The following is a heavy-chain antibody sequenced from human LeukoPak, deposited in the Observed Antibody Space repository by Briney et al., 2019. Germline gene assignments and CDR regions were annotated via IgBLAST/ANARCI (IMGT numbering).Heavy chain of an antibody. CDR3: AKGEDIVVVVAATGTFSYGMDV. CDR2: ISGSGGST. V-gene: IGHV3-23*01. CDR1: GFTFSSYA. J-gene: IGHJ6*02. D-gene: IGHD2-15*01. Sequence: GGSLGLSCAASGFTFSSYAMSWVRQAPEKGLEWVSAISGSGGSTYYADSVKGRFTISRDNSKNTLYLQMNSLRAEDTAVYYCAKGEDIVVVVAATGTFSYGMDVWGQGTTVTVSS.